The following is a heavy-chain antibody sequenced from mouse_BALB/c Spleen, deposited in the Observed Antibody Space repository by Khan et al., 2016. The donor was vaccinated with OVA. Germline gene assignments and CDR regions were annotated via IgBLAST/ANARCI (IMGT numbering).Heavy chain of an antibody. CDR1: GYTFTDYI. Sequence: VQLKESGPELVKPGASVKMSCKASGYTFTDYIIHWVKQKPGQGLEWIGYINPYNDGTKYNEKFKGKATLTSDKSSNTVYMELSGLTSEDSAVYSCARGYGRSFWFAYWGQGTLVTVSA. D-gene: IGHD1-1*01. CDR3: ARGYGRSFWFAY. CDR2: INPYNDGT. V-gene: IGHV1S136*01. J-gene: IGHJ3*01.